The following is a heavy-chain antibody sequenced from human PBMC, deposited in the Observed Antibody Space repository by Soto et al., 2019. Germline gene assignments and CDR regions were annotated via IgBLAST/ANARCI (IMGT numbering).Heavy chain of an antibody. CDR3: ARERMATIGVVDY. V-gene: IGHV3-33*01. D-gene: IGHD5-12*01. CDR1: GFTFSSYG. J-gene: IGHJ4*02. Sequence: QVQLVESGGGVVQPGRSLRLSCAASGFTFSSYGMHWVRQAPGKGLEWVAVIWYDGSNKYYADSVKGRFTISRDNSKNTLDLQMNSLRAEDTGVYYCARERMATIGVVDYWGQGTLVTVSS. CDR2: IWYDGSNK.